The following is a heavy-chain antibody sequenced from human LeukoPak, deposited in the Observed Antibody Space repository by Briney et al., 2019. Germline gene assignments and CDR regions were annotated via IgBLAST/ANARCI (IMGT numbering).Heavy chain of an antibody. CDR2: IYHSGDT. CDR3: ARGLSYRDRSDYFYNWFEP. Sequence: SETLSLTCTVSGGSISSSSYYWGWIRQPPGKGLEWIASIYHSGDTHYNPSLESRVTISVDTSKNQFSLRLNSVTAADTAVYYCARGLSYRDRSDYFYNWFEPWGRGTPVTVSS. V-gene: IGHV4-39*07. D-gene: IGHD3-22*01. J-gene: IGHJ5*02. CDR1: GGSISSSSYY.